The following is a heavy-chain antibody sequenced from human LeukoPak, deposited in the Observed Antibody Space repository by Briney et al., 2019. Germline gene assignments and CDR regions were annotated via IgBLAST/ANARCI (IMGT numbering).Heavy chain of an antibody. CDR3: ARGLNHHSYYYGLDY. D-gene: IGHD3-10*01. J-gene: IGHJ4*02. CDR2: IYYSGST. V-gene: IGHV4-59*01. CDR1: GGSISSYY. Sequence: SETLSLTCTVSGGSISSYYWSWIRQPPGKGLEWIGYIYYSGSTNYNPSLKSRVTISVDTSKNQFSLKLSSVTAADTAVYFCARGLNHHSYYYGLDYWGQGALVTVSS.